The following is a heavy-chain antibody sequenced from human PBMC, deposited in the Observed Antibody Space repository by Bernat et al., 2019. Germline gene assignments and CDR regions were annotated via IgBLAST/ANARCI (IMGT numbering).Heavy chain of an antibody. Sequence: EVQLVESGGGLVQPGGSLRLSCAASGFTFSSYEMNWVRQASGKGREGVSYISSSGSTISYADSVKGRFTISRDNAKNSLYLHMNSLRAEDTAVYYCATSSSGWYETDAFDIWGQGTMVTVSS. CDR2: ISSSGSTI. J-gene: IGHJ3*02. CDR1: GFTFSSYE. D-gene: IGHD6-19*01. V-gene: IGHV3-48*03. CDR3: ATSSSGWYETDAFDI.